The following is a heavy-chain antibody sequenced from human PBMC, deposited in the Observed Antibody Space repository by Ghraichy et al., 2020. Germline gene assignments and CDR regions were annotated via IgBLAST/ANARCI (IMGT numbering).Heavy chain of an antibody. J-gene: IGHJ4*02. Sequence: GGSLRLSCAASGFTFSDYSMNWVRQAPGEGLEWVSHITASSNKIHYAESVQGRFTISRDNAKNSLYLQMNSLRDEDPAVYYCARVPYSSGLYGGWGQGTLVTVSS. D-gene: IGHD6-19*01. CDR3: ARVPYSSGLYGG. V-gene: IGHV3-48*02. CDR1: GFTFSDYS. CDR2: ITASSNKI.